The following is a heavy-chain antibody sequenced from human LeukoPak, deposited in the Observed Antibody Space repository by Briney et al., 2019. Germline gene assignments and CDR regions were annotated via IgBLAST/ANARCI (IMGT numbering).Heavy chain of an antibody. CDR2: ICPGDSDT. V-gene: IGHV5-51*01. CDR1: GYSFTSYW. J-gene: IGHJ4*02. CDR3: ASPLLFGETALDD. D-gene: IGHD3-10*02. Sequence: GESLKISCKGSGYSFTSYWIGWVRHMPGKRLERVGIICPGDSDTRYSPSCQGQVTISADKSISTAYLQWSSLKASDTAMYYCASPLLFGETALDDWGQGTLVSVSS.